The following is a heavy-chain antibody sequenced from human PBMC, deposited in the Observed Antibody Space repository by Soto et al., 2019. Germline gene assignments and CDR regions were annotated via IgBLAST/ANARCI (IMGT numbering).Heavy chain of an antibody. Sequence: PSETLSLTCTVSGGSISSYYWSWIRQPPGKGLEWIGYIYYSGSTNYNPSLKSRVTISVDTSKNQFSLKLSSVTAADTAVYYCARAPVAGKLLTFDYWGQGTLVTVSS. D-gene: IGHD6-19*01. CDR1: GGSISSYY. V-gene: IGHV4-59*01. J-gene: IGHJ4*02. CDR3: ARAPVAGKLLTFDY. CDR2: IYYSGST.